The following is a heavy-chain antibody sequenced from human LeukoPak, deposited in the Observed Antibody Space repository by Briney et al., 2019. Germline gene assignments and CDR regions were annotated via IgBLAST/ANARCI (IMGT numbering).Heavy chain of an antibody. V-gene: IGHV3-23*01. CDR2: ISGSGGST. D-gene: IGHD1-26*01. J-gene: IGHJ4*02. CDR3: AKPKSSGSVLFDY. CDR1: GFTFSSYA. Sequence: PGGSLRLSCAASGFTFSSYAMSWVRQAPGKGLEWVSAISGSGGSTYYAASVKGRFTISRDNSKNTLYLQMNSLRAEDTAVYYCAKPKSSGSVLFDYWGQGTLVTVSS.